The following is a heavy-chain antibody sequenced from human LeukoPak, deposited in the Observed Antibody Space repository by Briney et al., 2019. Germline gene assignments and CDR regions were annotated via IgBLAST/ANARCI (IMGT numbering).Heavy chain of an antibody. CDR3: ARVDYGGNSCTFDV. CDR2: ICCSGST. V-gene: IGHV4-39*01. J-gene: IGHJ3*01. D-gene: IGHD4-23*01. Sequence: SXTLSLTCSVSGGSISGGRYYWGWVREPRGKGVEWIGSICCSGSTYYNPSRKTRVTIYVNKSKNQYSKKLTSVTAADTAVYYCARVDYGGNSCTFDVWGQGTMVTVSS. CDR1: GGSISGGRYY.